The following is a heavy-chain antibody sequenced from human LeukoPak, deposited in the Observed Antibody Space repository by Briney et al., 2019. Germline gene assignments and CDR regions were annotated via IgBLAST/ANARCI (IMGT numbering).Heavy chain of an antibody. D-gene: IGHD3-22*01. V-gene: IGHV4-39*01. CDR2: LRPSTTT. Sequence: SETLSLTCTVSGGSISSSSKFWGWIRQPPGKGPEWIGSLRPSTTTYYNPSLRSRVAISVDTSKNQFSLTLSSVTAADSAVYFCARHDYYPCKSQPGGFDVWGQGTMVTVFS. J-gene: IGHJ3*01. CDR3: ARHDYYPCKSQPGGFDV. CDR1: GGSISSSSKF.